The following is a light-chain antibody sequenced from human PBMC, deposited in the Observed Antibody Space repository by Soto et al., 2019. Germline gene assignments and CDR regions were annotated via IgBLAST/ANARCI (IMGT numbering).Light chain of an antibody. CDR3: SSYAGSNNLYV. V-gene: IGLV2-8*01. J-gene: IGLJ1*01. CDR1: SSDVGGYNY. Sequence: LTQPPSASGSPGQSVTISCTGTSSDVGGYNYVSWYQQHPGKAPKLMIYEVSKRPSGVPDRFSGSKSGNTASLTVSGLQAEDEADYYCSSYAGSNNLYVFGTGTKVT. CDR2: EVS.